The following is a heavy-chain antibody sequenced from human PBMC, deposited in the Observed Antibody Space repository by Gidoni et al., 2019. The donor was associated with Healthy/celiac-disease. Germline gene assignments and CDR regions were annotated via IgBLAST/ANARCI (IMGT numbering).Heavy chain of an antibody. V-gene: IGHV3-23*01. J-gene: IGHJ6*02. D-gene: IGHD1-26*01. CDR2: IGGSGGST. Sequence: EVQLLESGGGLVQPGGSLSLSCAASGFTFSSYAMSWVRQAQGKGLEWVSAIGGSGGSTYCADSVKGRFTISRDNSKNTLYLQMISLRAEDTAVYYCAKDLSYSGSSNYGMDVWGQGTTVTVSS. CDR1: GFTFSSYA. CDR3: AKDLSYSGSSNYGMDV.